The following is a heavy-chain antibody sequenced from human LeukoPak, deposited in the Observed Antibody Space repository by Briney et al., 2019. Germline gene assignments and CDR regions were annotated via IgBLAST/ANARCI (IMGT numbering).Heavy chain of an antibody. CDR3: AREKIILWFGELDTYYYYYMDV. CDR2: INHSGST. V-gene: IGHV4-34*01. D-gene: IGHD3-10*01. Sequence: PSETLSLTCAVYGGSFSGYYWSWIRQPPGKGLEWIGEINHSGSTNYNPSLKSRVTISVDTSKNQFSLKLSSVTAADTAVYYCAREKIILWFGELDTYYYYYMDVWGKGTTVTVSS. J-gene: IGHJ6*03. CDR1: GGSFSGYY.